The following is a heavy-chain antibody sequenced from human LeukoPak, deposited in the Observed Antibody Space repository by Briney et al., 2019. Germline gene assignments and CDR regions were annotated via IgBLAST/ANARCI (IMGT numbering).Heavy chain of an antibody. CDR3: AKVVTTVTSRFDY. J-gene: IGHJ4*02. D-gene: IGHD4-17*01. Sequence: PGGSLRLSCTVSGFTVSSNSMSWVRQAPGKGLEWVSFIYSGGNTHYADSVKGRFTISRDNAKNSLYLQMNSLRAEDTAVYYCAKVVTTVTSRFDYWGQGTLVTVSS. CDR1: GFTVSSNS. V-gene: IGHV3-53*01. CDR2: IYSGGNT.